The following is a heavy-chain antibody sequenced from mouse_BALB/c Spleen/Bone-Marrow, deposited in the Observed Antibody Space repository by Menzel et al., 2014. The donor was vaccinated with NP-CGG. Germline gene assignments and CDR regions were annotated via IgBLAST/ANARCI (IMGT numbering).Heavy chain of an antibody. Sequence: VQLQQSGAELARPGASVKLSCKASGYTFTDYYTNWMKQRTGQGLEWIGEIYPGSDNTYYNEKFKGKATLTADKSSSTTYMQLSSLTSEDSAVYFCARTTTATSYWGQGTLVTVSA. CDR3: ARTTTATSY. CDR2: IYPGSDNT. V-gene: IGHV1-77*01. J-gene: IGHJ3*01. CDR1: GYTFTDYY. D-gene: IGHD1-2*01.